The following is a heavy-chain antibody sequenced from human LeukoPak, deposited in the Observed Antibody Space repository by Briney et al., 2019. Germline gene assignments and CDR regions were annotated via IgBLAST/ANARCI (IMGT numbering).Heavy chain of an antibody. CDR3: ARDRANDYYDSSGD. V-gene: IGHV1-69*05. CDR1: GGTFSSYA. J-gene: IGHJ4*02. Sequence: ASVKVSCKASGGTFSSYAISWVRQAPGQGLEWMGRIIPIFGTANYAQKFQGRVTITTDESTSTAYMELSSLRSEDTAVYYCARDRANDYYDSSGDWGQGTLVTASS. D-gene: IGHD3-22*01. CDR2: IIPIFGTA.